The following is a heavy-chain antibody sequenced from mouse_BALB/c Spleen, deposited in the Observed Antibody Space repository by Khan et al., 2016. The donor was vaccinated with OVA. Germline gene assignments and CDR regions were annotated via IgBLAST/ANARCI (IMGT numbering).Heavy chain of an antibody. Sequence: EVQLQQSGPELVKPGASVKIPCKASGYTFTDYNMDWVKQSHGKSLEWIGDINPNNGGTIYNQKFKGKATLTVDKSSSTAYMELRSLTSEDTAVYYGARLGYGSFAYWGQGTLVTVSA. CDR3: ARLGYGSFAY. CDR2: INPNNGGT. D-gene: IGHD1-1*01. V-gene: IGHV1-18*01. J-gene: IGHJ3*01. CDR1: GYTFTDYN.